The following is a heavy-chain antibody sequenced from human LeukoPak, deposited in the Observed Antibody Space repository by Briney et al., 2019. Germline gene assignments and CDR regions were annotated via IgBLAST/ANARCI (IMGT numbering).Heavy chain of an antibody. CDR1: GLTFSGYE. J-gene: IGHJ6*04. Sequence: GGSLRLSCAASGLTFSGYEMNWIRQAPGKGLEWVSYISSSASTIYYADSVKGRFTICRDNAKNSLYLQMNSLRAEDTAVYYCARDRYYGSGSLYDVWGKGTTVTVSS. CDR3: ARDRYYGSGSLYDV. CDR2: ISSSASTI. V-gene: IGHV3-48*03. D-gene: IGHD3-10*01.